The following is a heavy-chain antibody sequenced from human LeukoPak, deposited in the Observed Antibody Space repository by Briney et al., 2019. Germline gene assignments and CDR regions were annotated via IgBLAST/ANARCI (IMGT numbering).Heavy chain of an antibody. CDR2: ISSSGSTI. CDR3: ARDKARLLWFGELRSYGMDV. D-gene: IGHD3-10*01. CDR1: GFTFSSYE. J-gene: IGHJ6*04. Sequence: GGSLRLSCAASGFTFSSYEMNWVRQAPGKGLEWVSYISSSGSTIYYADSVKGRFTISRDNAKNSLYLQMSSLRAEDTAVYYCARDKARLLWFGELRSYGMDVWGKRTTVTVSS. V-gene: IGHV3-48*03.